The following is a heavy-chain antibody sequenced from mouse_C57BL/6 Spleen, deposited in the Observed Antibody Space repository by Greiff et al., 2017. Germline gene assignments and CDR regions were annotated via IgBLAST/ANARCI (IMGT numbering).Heavy chain of an antibody. J-gene: IGHJ4*01. D-gene: IGHD1-2*01. CDR3: ARTITNGPQGAMDY. CDR2: IWTGGGT. Sequence: QVQLKESGPGLVAPSQSLSITCTVSGFSLTSYAISWVRQPPGKGLEWLGVIWTGGGTNYNSALKSRLSISNDNSKSQVFLKMNSLQTDDTARYYCARTITNGPQGAMDYWGQGTSVTVSS. CDR1: GFSLTSYA. V-gene: IGHV2-9-1*01.